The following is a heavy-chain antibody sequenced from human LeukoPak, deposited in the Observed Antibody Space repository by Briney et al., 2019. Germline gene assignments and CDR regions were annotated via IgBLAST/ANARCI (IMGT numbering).Heavy chain of an antibody. CDR1: GGSISSYY. CDR2: IYYSGSS. CDR3: ARHNRSVDCSGGSCYVYYYYGMDV. D-gene: IGHD2-15*01. Sequence: PSETLSLTCTVSGGSISSYYWSWIRQPPGKGLEWIGYIYYSGSSNYNPSLKSRVTISVDTSKNQFSLKLRSVTAADTAVYYCARHNRSVDCSGGSCYVYYYYGMDVWGQGTTVTVSS. J-gene: IGHJ6*02. V-gene: IGHV4-59*01.